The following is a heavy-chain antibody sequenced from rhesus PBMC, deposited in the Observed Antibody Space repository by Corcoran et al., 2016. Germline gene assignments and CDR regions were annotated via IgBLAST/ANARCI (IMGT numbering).Heavy chain of an antibody. CDR3: ARVGSSWSEWDTVGTEWYFDL. V-gene: IGHV4S14*01. CDR2: IYGSGGSN. Sequence: QVQLQESGPGLVKPSETLSLTCAVPGYSISSGYYWGWIRPPPGKGMEWIGCIYGSGGSNYLNPSLKSRVTLSVDTSKNQFSQKLSSVTAADTAVYYCARVGSSWSEWDTVGTEWYFDLWGPGTPITISS. CDR1: GYSISSGYY. J-gene: IGHJ2*01. D-gene: IGHD5-42*01.